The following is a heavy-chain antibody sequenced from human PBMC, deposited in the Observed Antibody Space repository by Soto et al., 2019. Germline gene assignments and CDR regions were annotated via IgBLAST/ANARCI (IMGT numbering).Heavy chain of an antibody. D-gene: IGHD3-16*01. CDR3: ARWGHPAVKAFDI. J-gene: IGHJ3*02. Sequence: KTSETLSLTCTVSGASVNYYYWNWVRQPLGKGLEWIGFIHYNPSLQSRVTMSVDVSQNQFSLRLTSVTAADTAIYYCARWGHPAVKAFDIWGQGTTVTVSS. CDR1: GASVNYYY. V-gene: IGHV4-59*02. CDR2: IH.